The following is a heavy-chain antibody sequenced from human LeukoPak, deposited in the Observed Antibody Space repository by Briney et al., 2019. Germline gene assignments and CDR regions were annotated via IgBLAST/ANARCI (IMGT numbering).Heavy chain of an antibody. D-gene: IGHD4-17*01. CDR2: IYTSGST. J-gene: IGHJ4*02. CDR1: GGSISSGSYY. Sequence: SETLSLTCTVSGGSISSGSYYWSWIRQPAGKGLEWIGRIYTSGSTNYNPSLKSRVTISVDTSKNQFSLKLSSVTAADTAVYYCARAWSTTVTTLFDYWGQGTLVTVSS. CDR3: ARAWSTTVTTLFDY. V-gene: IGHV4-61*02.